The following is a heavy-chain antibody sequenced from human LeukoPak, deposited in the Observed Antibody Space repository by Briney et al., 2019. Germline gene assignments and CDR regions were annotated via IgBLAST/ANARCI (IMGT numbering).Heavy chain of an antibody. V-gene: IGHV7-4-1*02. CDR1: GYTFTTYG. J-gene: IGHJ5*02. D-gene: IGHD6-13*01. CDR2: INTNTGDP. CDR3: ARRTRQLLVFWFDP. Sequence: ASVKVSCKASGYTFTTYGLSWVRQAPGQGLEWMGWINTNTGDPTYAQGFTGRFVFSLDTSVSTAYLQISSLKGEDTAVYYCARRTRQLLVFWFDPWGQGTLVTVSS.